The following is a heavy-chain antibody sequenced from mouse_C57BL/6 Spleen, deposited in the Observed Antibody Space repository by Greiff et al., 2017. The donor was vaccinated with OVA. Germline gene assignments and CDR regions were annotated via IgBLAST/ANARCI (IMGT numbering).Heavy chain of an antibody. CDR2: ISYSGST. J-gene: IGHJ4*01. Sequence: EVQLVESGPGMVKPSQSLSLTCTVTGYSITSGYDWHWIRHFPGNKLEWMGYISYSGSTNYNPSLKSRISITHDTSKNHFFLKLNSVTTEDTATYYCARGSTRYARDYWGQGTSVTVSS. D-gene: IGHD5-1*01. CDR1: GYSITSGYD. V-gene: IGHV3-1*01. CDR3: ARGSTRYARDY.